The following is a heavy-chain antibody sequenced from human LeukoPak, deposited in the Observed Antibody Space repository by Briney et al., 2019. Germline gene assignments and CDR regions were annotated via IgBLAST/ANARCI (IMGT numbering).Heavy chain of an antibody. CDR3: AKDVGKWESLHFFDY. V-gene: IGHV3-23*01. J-gene: IGHJ4*02. Sequence: GGSLRLSCAASKFAFSSYAMSWVRQAPGKGLEWVSAISGGGGNTYYADSVKGRFTISRDDSRNTLYLQTNSLRGDGTAVYYCAKDVGKWESLHFFDYWGQGTLVTVSS. CDR1: KFAFSSYA. CDR2: ISGGGGNT. D-gene: IGHD1-26*01.